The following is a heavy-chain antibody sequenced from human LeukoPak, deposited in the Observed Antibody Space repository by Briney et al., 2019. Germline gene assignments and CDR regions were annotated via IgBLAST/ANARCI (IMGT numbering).Heavy chain of an antibody. V-gene: IGHV4-61*02. Sequence: SETLSLTCTVSGGSISSSPYYWGWIRQPAGKGLEWIGRIYTSGSTNYNPSLKSRVTMSVDTSKNQFSLKLSSVTAADTAVYYCARDRYYYDSSGYLLDYWGQGTLVTVSS. D-gene: IGHD3-22*01. J-gene: IGHJ4*02. CDR1: GGSISSSPYY. CDR3: ARDRYYYDSSGYLLDY. CDR2: IYTSGST.